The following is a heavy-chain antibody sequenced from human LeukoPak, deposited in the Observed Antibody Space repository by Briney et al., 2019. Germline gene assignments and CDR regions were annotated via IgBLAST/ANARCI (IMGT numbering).Heavy chain of an antibody. V-gene: IGHV1-69*05. CDR2: ITPIFGKA. J-gene: IGHJ4*02. Sequence: XVKVSCKASGGTFSSYAISWVRQAPGQGLEWMGRITPIFGKANYAQKFQGRVTINTDESTSTAYMELSSLRSEDTAVYYCARGELSTIILVDWGQGTLVTVSS. CDR1: GGTFSSYA. D-gene: IGHD3-22*01. CDR3: ARGELSTIILVD.